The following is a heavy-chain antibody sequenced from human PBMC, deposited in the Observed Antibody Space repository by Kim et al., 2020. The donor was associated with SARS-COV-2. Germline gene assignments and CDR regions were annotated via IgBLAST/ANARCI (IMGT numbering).Heavy chain of an antibody. Sequence: GGSLRLSCVASGFTFSSYGMHWVRQAPGKGLEWVAVISYDGSYKYYADSVKGRFTISRDNSKNTVYLQMSSLRGDDTAVYYCGKDAVAGKGMDDWGQGTTGTVSS. D-gene: IGHD6-19*01. J-gene: IGHJ6*02. CDR3: GKDAVAGKGMDD. V-gene: IGHV3-30*18. CDR1: GFTFSSYG. CDR2: ISYDGSYK.